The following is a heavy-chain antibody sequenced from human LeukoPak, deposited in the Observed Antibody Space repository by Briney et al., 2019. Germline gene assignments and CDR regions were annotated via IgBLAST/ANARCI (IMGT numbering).Heavy chain of an antibody. J-gene: IGHJ6*03. Sequence: GGSLRLSCAASGFTFSDYYMSWIRQAPGKGLEWVSYISSSGSTIYYADSVEGRFTISRDNAKNSLYLQMNRLRAEDTAVYYCARADYGDYWARGYYYMDVWGKGTTVTVSS. D-gene: IGHD4-17*01. V-gene: IGHV3-11*01. CDR2: ISSSGSTI. CDR3: ARADYGDYWARGYYYMDV. CDR1: GFTFSDYY.